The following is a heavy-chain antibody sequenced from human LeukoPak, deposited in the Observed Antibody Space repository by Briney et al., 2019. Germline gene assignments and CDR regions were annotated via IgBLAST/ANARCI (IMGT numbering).Heavy chain of an antibody. D-gene: IGHD1-26*01. V-gene: IGHV3-53*01. CDR3: AKAEWELLRVAAFDI. CDR2: IYSGGST. Sequence: GGSLRLSCTVSGFTVSSDSMSWVRQAPGKGLEWVSFIYSGGSTHYADSVKGRFTISRDNSKNTLYLQMNSLRAEDTAVYYCAKAEWELLRVAAFDIWGQGTMVTVSS. CDR1: GFTVSSDS. J-gene: IGHJ3*02.